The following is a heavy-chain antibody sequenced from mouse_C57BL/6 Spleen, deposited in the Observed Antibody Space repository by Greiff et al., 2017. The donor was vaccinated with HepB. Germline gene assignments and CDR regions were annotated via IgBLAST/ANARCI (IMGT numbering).Heavy chain of an antibody. Sequence: VQLQQSGAELARPGASVKLSCKASGYTFTSYGISWVKQRTGQGLEWIGEIYPRSGNTYYNEKFKGKATLTADKSSSTAYMELRSLTSEDSAVYFCARAYYYGRSTEAMDYWGQGTSVTVSS. V-gene: IGHV1-81*01. J-gene: IGHJ4*01. CDR1: GYTFTSYG. CDR2: IYPRSGNT. D-gene: IGHD1-1*01. CDR3: ARAYYYGRSTEAMDY.